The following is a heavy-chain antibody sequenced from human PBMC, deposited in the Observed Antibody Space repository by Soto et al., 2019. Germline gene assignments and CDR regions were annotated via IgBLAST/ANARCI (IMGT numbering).Heavy chain of an antibody. V-gene: IGHV4-31*03. CDR2: ISNSGST. Sequence: NPSETLSLTCTVSGDSINSAGYYWTWIRQDPGQGLEWIGYISNSGSTFYNPSLKSRVNMSVDTSKNHFSLRLTSVTAADTAVYYCARVPRVRRSYYYYGMDVGGQGTTVTGSS. D-gene: IGHD4-4*01. J-gene: IGHJ6*02. CDR1: GDSINSAGYY. CDR3: ARVPRVRRSYYYYGMDV.